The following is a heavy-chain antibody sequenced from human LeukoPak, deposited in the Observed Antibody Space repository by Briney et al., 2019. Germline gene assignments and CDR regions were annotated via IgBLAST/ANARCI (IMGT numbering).Heavy chain of an antibody. CDR3: ARMGSGNYRFDY. CDR1: GFSLSTSGMS. J-gene: IGHJ4*02. CDR2: IDWDDDK. D-gene: IGHD1-26*01. V-gene: IGHV2-70*11. Sequence: ESGPALVKPTQTLTLTCTFSGFSLSTSGMSVSWIRQPPGKALEWLARIDWDDDKYYSTSVKTRLTLSKDTSKTQVVLTMTNMDPVDTATYYCARMGSGNYRFDYWGQGALVTVSS.